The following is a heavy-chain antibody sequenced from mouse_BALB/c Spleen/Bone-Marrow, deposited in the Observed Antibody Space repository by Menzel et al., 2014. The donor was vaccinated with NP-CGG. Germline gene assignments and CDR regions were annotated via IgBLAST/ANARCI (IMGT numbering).Heavy chain of an antibody. CDR3: ASYYYGSYGFAY. CDR1: GFNIKDTY. D-gene: IGHD1-1*01. J-gene: IGHJ3*01. Sequence: VQLKESGAELVKPGASVKLSCTASGFNIKDTYMHWVKRRPEQGLEWIGRIDPANGNTKYDPKFQGKATITADTSSNTAYLQLSSLTSGDTAVYYCASYYYGSYGFAYWGQGTLVTVSA. CDR2: IDPANGNT. V-gene: IGHV14-3*02.